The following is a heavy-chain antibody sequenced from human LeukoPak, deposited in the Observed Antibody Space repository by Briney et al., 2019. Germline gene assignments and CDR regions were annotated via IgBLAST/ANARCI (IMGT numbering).Heavy chain of an antibody. CDR2: IYYSGST. CDR3: ARGDPLYYFLDY. V-gene: IGHV4-59*01. Sequence: PSETLSLTCTVSGGSISSYYWSWIRQPPGKGLEWIGYIYYSGSTNYNPSLKSRVTISVDTPKNQFSLKLSSVTAADTAVYYCARGDPLYYFLDYWGQGTLVTVSS. J-gene: IGHJ4*02. CDR1: GGSISSYY. D-gene: IGHD2/OR15-2a*01.